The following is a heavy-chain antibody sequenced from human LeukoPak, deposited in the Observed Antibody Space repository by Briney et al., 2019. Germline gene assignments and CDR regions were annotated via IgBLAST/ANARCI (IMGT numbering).Heavy chain of an antibody. V-gene: IGHV3-30-3*02. J-gene: IGHJ4*02. CDR1: GFIFSDYA. D-gene: IGHD3-22*01. Sequence: PGGSLRLSCAASGFIFSDYAMYWVRQAPGKGLEWVAVISYDGANKYQADSVKGRFTISRDNSKNTLYLQMNSLRAEDTAVYYCAKKPYYYDSSGYYLDYWGQGTLVTVSS. CDR3: AKKPYYYDSSGYYLDY. CDR2: ISYDGANK.